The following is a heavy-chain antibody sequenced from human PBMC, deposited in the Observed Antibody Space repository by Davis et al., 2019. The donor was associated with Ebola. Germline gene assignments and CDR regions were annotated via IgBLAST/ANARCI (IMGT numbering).Heavy chain of an antibody. CDR1: GYTFTGYY. Sequence: ASVKVSCKASGYTFTGYYMHWVRQAPGQGLEWMGWISAYNGNTNYAQKLQGRVTMTTDTSTSTAYMELGSLRSDDTAVYYCARASVAARVGGGYWGQGTLVTVSS. J-gene: IGHJ4*02. CDR2: ISAYNGNT. CDR3: ARASVAARVGGGY. D-gene: IGHD6-19*01. V-gene: IGHV1-18*04.